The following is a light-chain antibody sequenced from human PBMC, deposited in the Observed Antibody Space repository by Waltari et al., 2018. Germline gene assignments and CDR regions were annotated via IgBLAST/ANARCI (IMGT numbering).Light chain of an antibody. CDR2: GNS. J-gene: IGLJ2*01. Sequence: QSVLTQSPSVSGAPGQRVTISCTGSSSNIGAGYDVHWYQQFPGTAPKLLIYGNSNRPSGVPDRFSGSKSGTSASLAITGLQAEDEADYYCQSYDSSLSGPVVFGGGTKLTVL. V-gene: IGLV1-40*01. CDR1: SSNIGAGYD. CDR3: QSYDSSLSGPVV.